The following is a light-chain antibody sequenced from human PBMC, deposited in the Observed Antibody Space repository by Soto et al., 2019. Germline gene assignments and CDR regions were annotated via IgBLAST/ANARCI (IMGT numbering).Light chain of an antibody. V-gene: IGLV1-40*01. J-gene: IGLJ1*01. CDR2: SIS. CDR1: SSNVGAYND. Sequence: QSVLTQPPSVSGAPGQRVTISCTGSSSNVGAYNDVHWYQQHPGTAPKLLIYSISKRPSGVPDRFSGSKSGNSASLAITGLQAEDEADYYCRSYAGRQRDDVFGNGTKVTV. CDR3: RSYAGRQRDDV.